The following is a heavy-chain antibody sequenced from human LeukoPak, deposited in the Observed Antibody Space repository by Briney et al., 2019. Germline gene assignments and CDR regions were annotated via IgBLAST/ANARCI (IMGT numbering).Heavy chain of an antibody. V-gene: IGHV1-24*01. J-gene: IGHJ4*02. CDR1: GYTLTGLS. CDR3: ATDNSHDWSYYFDY. D-gene: IGHD3-3*01. CDR2: FDPEDGET. Sequence: GASVKVSCKVSGYTLTGLSMHWVRQAPGKGLEWMGGFDPEDGETIYAQKFQGRVTMTEDTSTDTAYMEPSSLRSEDTAVYYCATDNSHDWSYYFDYWGQGTLVTVSS.